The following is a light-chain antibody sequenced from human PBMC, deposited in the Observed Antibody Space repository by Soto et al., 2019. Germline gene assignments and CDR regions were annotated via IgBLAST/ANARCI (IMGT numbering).Light chain of an antibody. V-gene: IGLV2-14*01. J-gene: IGLJ1*01. Sequence: ALTQPASVSGTPGQSITISCTGSNSDVGIYDFVSWYQHHPGRAPKLIVSEVSHRPSGVSNRFSGSKSGNTASLTISGLQSEDEADYYCISYTSDDVRYVFGTGTKLTVL. CDR3: ISYTSDDVRYV. CDR2: EVS. CDR1: NSDVGIYDF.